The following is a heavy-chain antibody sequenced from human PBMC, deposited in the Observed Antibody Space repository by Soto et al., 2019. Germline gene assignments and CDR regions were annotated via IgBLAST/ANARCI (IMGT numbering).Heavy chain of an antibody. CDR1: GGTFSSYA. Sequence: GASVKVSCKASGGTFSSYAISWVRQATGQGLEWMGWMNPNSGNTGYAQKFQGRVTMTRNTSISTAYMELSSLRSEDTAVYYCARERTYFGDYWGQGTMVTVSS. CDR2: MNPNSGNT. J-gene: IGHJ4*02. D-gene: IGHD3-9*01. CDR3: ARERTYFGDY. V-gene: IGHV1-8*02.